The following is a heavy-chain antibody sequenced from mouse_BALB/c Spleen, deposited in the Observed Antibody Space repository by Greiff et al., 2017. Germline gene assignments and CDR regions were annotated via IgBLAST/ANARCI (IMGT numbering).Heavy chain of an antibody. CDR1: GFTFSSYA. V-gene: IGHV5-12-1*01. CDR2: ISSGGGST. CDR3: ARGLGRAYFDY. J-gene: IGHJ2*01. Sequence: EVKLVESGGGLVKPGGSLKLSCAASGFTFSSYAMSWVRQTPEKRLEWVASISSGGGSTYYPDTVKGRFTISRDNAKNNLYLQMSSLKSEDTAMYYCARGLGRAYFDYWGQGTTLTVSS. D-gene: IGHD4-1*01.